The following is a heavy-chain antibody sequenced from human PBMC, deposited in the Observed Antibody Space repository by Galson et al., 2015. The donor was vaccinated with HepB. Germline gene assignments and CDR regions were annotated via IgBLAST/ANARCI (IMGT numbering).Heavy chain of an antibody. D-gene: IGHD3-22*01. V-gene: IGHV1-2*04. CDR2: INPNSGGT. J-gene: IGHJ4*02. Sequence: SVKVSCKASGYTFTGYYMHWVRQAPGQGLEWMGWINPNSGGTNYAQKLQGWVTMTRDTSISTAYMELSRLRSDDTAVYYCARDLYDSSGYYDYWGQGTLVTVSS. CDR3: ARDLYDSSGYYDY. CDR1: GYTFTGYY.